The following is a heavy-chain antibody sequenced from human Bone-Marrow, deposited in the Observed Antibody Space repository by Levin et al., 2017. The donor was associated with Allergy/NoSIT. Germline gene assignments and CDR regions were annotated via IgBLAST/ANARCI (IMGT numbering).Heavy chain of an antibody. J-gene: IGHJ6*02. Sequence: PGGSLRLSCRASGGTFSTYAISWVRQAPGQGLEWMGGSIPFFGTTNYAQRFQGRVTITADESKTTAYMELSSLNSGDTAVYYCASHPPISRGLGYYSSIMDVWGPGTTVIVSS. CDR3: ASHPPISRGLGYYSSIMDV. D-gene: IGHD2-15*01. CDR1: GGTFSTYA. V-gene: IGHV1-69*01. CDR2: SIPFFGTT.